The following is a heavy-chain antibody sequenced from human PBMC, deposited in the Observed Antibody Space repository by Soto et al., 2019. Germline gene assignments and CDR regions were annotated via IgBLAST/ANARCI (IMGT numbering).Heavy chain of an antibody. V-gene: IGHV5-51*01. CDR1: GYSFTSYW. J-gene: IGHJ6*03. CDR2: IYPGDSDT. Sequence: PGESLKISCKGSGYSFTSYWIGWVRQMPGKGLEWMGIIYPGDSDTRYSPSFQGQVTISADKSISTAYLQWSSLKASDTAMYYCARHLSTQYYYYYMDVWGKGTTVTVSS. D-gene: IGHD3-16*02. CDR3: ARHLSTQYYYYYMDV.